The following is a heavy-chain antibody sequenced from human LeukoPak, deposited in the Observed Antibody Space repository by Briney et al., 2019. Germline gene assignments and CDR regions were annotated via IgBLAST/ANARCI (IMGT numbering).Heavy chain of an antibody. CDR1: GFTFSDYV. Sequence: GGSLRLSCAASGFTFSDYVVTWVRQAPGRGLEWDSGVSGSGVSTYYADSVKGRFTISRDNSKNTLYLQMNSLRAEDTAVYYCAKGASSGWLLYWFDPWGQGTLVTVSS. J-gene: IGHJ5*02. CDR2: VSGSGVST. CDR3: AKGASSGWLLYWFDP. D-gene: IGHD6-19*01. V-gene: IGHV3-23*01.